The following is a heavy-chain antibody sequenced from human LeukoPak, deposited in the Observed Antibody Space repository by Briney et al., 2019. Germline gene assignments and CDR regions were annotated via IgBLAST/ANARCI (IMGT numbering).Heavy chain of an antibody. CDR3: AKEGGYGELRNYYYYGMDV. Sequence: GRSLRLSCAASGFTFDDYAMHWVRQAPGKGLEWVSGISWNSGSIGYADSVKGRFTISRDNSKNTLYLQMNSLRAEDTAVYYCAKEGGYGELRNYYYYGMDVWGQGTTVTVSS. J-gene: IGHJ6*02. CDR2: ISWNSGSI. CDR1: GFTFDDYA. V-gene: IGHV3-9*01. D-gene: IGHD6-25*01.